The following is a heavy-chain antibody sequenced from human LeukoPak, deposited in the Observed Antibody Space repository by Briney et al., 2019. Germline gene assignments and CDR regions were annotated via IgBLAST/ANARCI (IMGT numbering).Heavy chain of an antibody. D-gene: IGHD3-3*01. V-gene: IGHV4-39*01. CDR1: GGSISSNNYF. CDR3: QSRFLEWLLDY. J-gene: IGHJ4*02. Sequence: SETLSLTCTVSGGSISSNNYFWGWIRQPPWKGLEWIGSIYDSGSTYYNPSLKSRATISVDTSKNQFSLKLNSVTAADTAMYYCQSRFLEWLLDYWGQGTLVIVSS. CDR2: IYDSGST.